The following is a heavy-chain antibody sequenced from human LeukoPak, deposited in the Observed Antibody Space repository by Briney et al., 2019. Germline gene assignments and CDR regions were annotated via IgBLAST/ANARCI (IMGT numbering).Heavy chain of an antibody. CDR1: GGSISGYY. Sequence: SETLSLTCTVSGGSISGYYWSWIRQAAGKGLEWIGRIYTSGSTNYNPSLKSRVTMSVDTSKNQFSLKLSSVTAADPAVYYCAREGTSSWSDYWGQGTLVTISS. CDR3: AREGTSSWSDY. J-gene: IGHJ4*02. CDR2: IYTSGST. V-gene: IGHV4-4*07. D-gene: IGHD6-13*01.